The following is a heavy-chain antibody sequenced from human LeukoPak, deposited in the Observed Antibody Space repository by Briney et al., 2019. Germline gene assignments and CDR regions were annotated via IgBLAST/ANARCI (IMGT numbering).Heavy chain of an antibody. V-gene: IGHV4-59*08. D-gene: IGHD6-6*01. Sequence: SETLSLTCTVSGASISGYYWSWIRQPPGKGLDYIGYIYYAGSTNSNASLKSRVTIFVDPSKNQFSLRLSSVTAADTAVYYCARHRAYSYSSPFDIWGRGTMVTVSS. J-gene: IGHJ3*02. CDR3: ARHRAYSYSSPFDI. CDR2: IYYAGST. CDR1: GASISGYY.